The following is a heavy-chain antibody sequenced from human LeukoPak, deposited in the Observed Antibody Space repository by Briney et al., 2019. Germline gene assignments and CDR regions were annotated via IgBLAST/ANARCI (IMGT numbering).Heavy chain of an antibody. D-gene: IGHD3-10*01. Sequence: GGSLRLSCAASGFTFSSYGMHWVRQAPGKGLEWVAFIRSDGSNKYYADSVKGRFTISRDNSKNTLYLQMNSLRAEDTAVYYCATDLYGSGSYYNHYWGQGTLVTVSS. CDR2: IRSDGSNK. J-gene: IGHJ4*02. CDR1: GFTFSSYG. CDR3: ATDLYGSGSYYNHY. V-gene: IGHV3-30*02.